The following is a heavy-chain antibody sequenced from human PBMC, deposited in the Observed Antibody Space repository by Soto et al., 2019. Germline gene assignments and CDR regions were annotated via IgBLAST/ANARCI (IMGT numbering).Heavy chain of an antibody. CDR1: GGSFSGYY. D-gene: IGHD2-2*01. Sequence: QVQLQQWGAGLLKPSETLSLTCAVYGGSFSGYYWSWIRQPPGKGLEWIGEINHSGSTNYNPSLKSRVTISVDTSKNQFSLKLSSVTAADTAVYYCARAQPVRRYCSSTSCYRSYSGPGRCDYWGQGTLVTVSS. V-gene: IGHV4-34*01. J-gene: IGHJ4*02. CDR3: ARAQPVRRYCSSTSCYRSYSGPGRCDY. CDR2: INHSGST.